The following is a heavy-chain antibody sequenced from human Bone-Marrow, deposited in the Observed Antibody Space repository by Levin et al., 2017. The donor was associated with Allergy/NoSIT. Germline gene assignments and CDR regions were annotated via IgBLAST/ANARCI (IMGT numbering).Heavy chain of an antibody. J-gene: IGHJ6*02. CDR1: GFPFRSYD. CDR2: ISYDGSNI. Sequence: LSLTCAASGFPFRSYDMHWVRQAPGKGLEWVAVISYDGSNIYYADSVKGRFTISRDNSKSTLYLQMNSLRAEDAAVYYCAKDLPALNGMDVWGQGTTVTVSS. CDR3: AKDLPALNGMDV. V-gene: IGHV3-30*18.